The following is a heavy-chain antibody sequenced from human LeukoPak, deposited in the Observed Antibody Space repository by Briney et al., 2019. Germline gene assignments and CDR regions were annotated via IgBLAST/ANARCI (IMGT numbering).Heavy chain of an antibody. D-gene: IGHD2-2*01. J-gene: IGHJ6*02. V-gene: IGHV4-34*01. Sequence: SETLSLTCAVYGGSFSGYYWSWIRQPPGKGLEWIGEINHSGSTNYNPSLKSRVTISVDTSKNQFSLKLSSVTAADTAVYYCARGSTRRIVVVPADRDVWGQGTTVTVSS. CDR3: ARGSTRRIVVVPADRDV. CDR1: GGSFSGYY. CDR2: INHSGST.